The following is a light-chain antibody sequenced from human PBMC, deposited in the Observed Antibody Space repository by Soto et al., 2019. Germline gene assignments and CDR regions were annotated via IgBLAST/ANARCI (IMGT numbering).Light chain of an antibody. CDR1: QNVDIY. CDR2: DAS. J-gene: IGKJ5*01. V-gene: IGKV3-11*01. Sequence: EVVLTQSPATLSLSPGERATLSCRATQNVDIYLAWHQQKPGQAPRLLIYDASNRATGIPARFSGSGSGTDFTLTITSLEPEDFAVYYCQQRKIWPPITFGQGTRLEIK. CDR3: QQRKIWPPIT.